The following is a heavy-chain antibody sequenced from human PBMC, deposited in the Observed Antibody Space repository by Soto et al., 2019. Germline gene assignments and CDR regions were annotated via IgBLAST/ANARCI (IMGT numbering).Heavy chain of an antibody. J-gene: IGHJ4*02. CDR2: IYYSGST. D-gene: IGHD3-3*01. CDR3: ADSSYGFSTIHY. Sequence: PSETLSLTCTVSGGSISSGGYSWGWIRQHPRKGLEWIGYIYYSGSTYYNPSRKSRVTISVDTSKNQFSLKLSSVTAADTAVYYCADSSYGFSTIHYWGQGTLVTVS. CDR1: GGSISSGGYS. V-gene: IGHV4-31*03.